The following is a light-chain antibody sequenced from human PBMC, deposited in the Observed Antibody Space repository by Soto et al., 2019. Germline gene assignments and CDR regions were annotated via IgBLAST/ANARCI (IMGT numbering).Light chain of an antibody. V-gene: IGKV3-20*01. CDR1: QSVRSSH. CDR3: QQYISSPLT. Sequence: EIVLTQSPGTLSLSPGESATLSCRASQSVRSSHLAWYQQMPGQAPRILIYGASNRATGIPDRFSGSGSGTDFTLTISRLEPEDFAVYYCQQYISSPLTFCGGTKVEIK. J-gene: IGKJ4*01. CDR2: GAS.